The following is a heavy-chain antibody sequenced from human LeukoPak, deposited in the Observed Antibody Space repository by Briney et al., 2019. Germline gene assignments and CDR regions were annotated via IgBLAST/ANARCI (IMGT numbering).Heavy chain of an antibody. J-gene: IGHJ5*02. Sequence: HPGGSLRLSCAASGFSLSSYGMTWVRQAPGKGLEWVSTLSDSGGGTYYADSVKGRFTISRDNSRNTLYLQMHSLRVEDTAVYYCATDRPYITSWYGCSTPWGQGTLVTVSS. CDR2: LSDSGGGT. CDR3: ATDRPYITSWYGCSTP. V-gene: IGHV3-23*01. D-gene: IGHD3-10*01. CDR1: GFSLSSYG.